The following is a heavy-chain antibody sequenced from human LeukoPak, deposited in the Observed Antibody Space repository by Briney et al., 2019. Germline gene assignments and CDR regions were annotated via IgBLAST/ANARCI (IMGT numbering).Heavy chain of an antibody. J-gene: IGHJ6*03. CDR1: GGSISSYY. Sequence: SEILSLTCTVSGGSISSYYWSWIRQPPGMGLEWIGYIYYSGSTYYNPSLRSRVTISVDTSKNQFSLKLSSVTAADTAVYYCARSSEGRYYYDSSGFSYYYYYMDVWGKGTTVTISS. CDR2: IYYSGST. CDR3: ARSSEGRYYYDSSGFSYYYYYMDV. D-gene: IGHD3-22*01. V-gene: IGHV4-59*01.